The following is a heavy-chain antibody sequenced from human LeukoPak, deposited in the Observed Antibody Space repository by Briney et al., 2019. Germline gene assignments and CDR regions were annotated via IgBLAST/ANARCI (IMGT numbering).Heavy chain of an antibody. V-gene: IGHV3-23*01. D-gene: IGHD2-2*01. J-gene: IGHJ4*02. CDR3: AKTDIVVVPAAMRGYYFDY. CDR1: GFTFSSYA. CDR2: ISGSGGST. Sequence: PGGSLRLSCAASGFTFSSYAMSWVRQAPGKGLEWVSAISGSGGSTYYADSVKGRFTISRDNSKNTLYLQMNSLRAEDTAVYYCAKTDIVVVPAAMRGYYFDYWGQGTLVTVPS.